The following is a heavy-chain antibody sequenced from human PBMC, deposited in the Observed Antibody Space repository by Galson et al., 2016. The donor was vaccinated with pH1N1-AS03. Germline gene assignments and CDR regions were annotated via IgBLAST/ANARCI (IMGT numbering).Heavy chain of an antibody. V-gene: IGHV4-61*01. CDR1: GAPITSGSHY. J-gene: IGHJ6*02. CDR2: IYYSGTT. Sequence: ETLSLTCSVSGAPITSGSHYWPWIRQLPGKGLEWIGYIYYSGTTKFNPSLATRVTMSVDRSKSQFSLNLMSVTAADTAVYYCARDGQLWPHYYPLDVWGQGTTVTVSS. D-gene: IGHD3-22*01. CDR3: ARDGQLWPHYYPLDV.